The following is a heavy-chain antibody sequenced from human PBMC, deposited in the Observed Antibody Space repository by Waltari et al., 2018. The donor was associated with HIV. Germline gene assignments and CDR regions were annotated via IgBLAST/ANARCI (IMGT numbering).Heavy chain of an antibody. CDR2: ISYHQGTP. D-gene: IGHD3-3*01. Sequence: QVQLVQSGAEVKKPGASVKVSCKASGYTFTSYGISWVRQGPGQGLEWMGWISYHQGTPNHAQHLQGRVTLTTDTSTSMGYMELRRLRSDDTAVYFCARVAQYQYDFWSGYRFDYWGQGTLVTVSS. CDR1: GYTFTSYG. V-gene: IGHV1-18*01. CDR3: ARVAQYQYDFWSGYRFDY. J-gene: IGHJ4*02.